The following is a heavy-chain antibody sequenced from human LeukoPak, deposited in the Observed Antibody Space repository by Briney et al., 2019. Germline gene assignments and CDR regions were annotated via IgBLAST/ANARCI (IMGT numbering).Heavy chain of an antibody. D-gene: IGHD3-10*01. J-gene: IGHJ4*02. CDR1: GFSFSSNW. CDR2: MNQDGGSL. V-gene: IGHV3-7*01. CDR3: ASLLGSATRRNY. Sequence: PGGSLRLSCATSGFSFSSNWMSWVRQAPGKGLEWVASMNQDGGSLHYIDSVKGRFTISRDNAKNSLFLQMNSLRAEDTGVYYCASLLGSATRRNYWGQGVLVTVSS.